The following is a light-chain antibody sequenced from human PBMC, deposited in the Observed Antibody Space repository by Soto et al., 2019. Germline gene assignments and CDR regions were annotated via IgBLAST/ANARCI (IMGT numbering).Light chain of an antibody. J-gene: IGLJ3*02. Sequence: QSVLTQPPSVSGAPGQRVTISCTGSRSNIGAGYDVHWYQQLPGTAPKLLIYGNSNRPSGVPDRFSGSKSGTSASLAITGLRAEDEADYYCQSYDSSLSGWLFGGGTKLTVL. CDR1: RSNIGAGYD. V-gene: IGLV1-40*01. CDR2: GNS. CDR3: QSYDSSLSGWL.